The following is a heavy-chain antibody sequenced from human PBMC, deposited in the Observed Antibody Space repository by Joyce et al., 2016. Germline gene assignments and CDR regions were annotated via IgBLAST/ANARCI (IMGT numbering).Heavy chain of an antibody. V-gene: IGHV3-66*02. D-gene: IGHD6-19*01. CDR3: ASLDLDSSGWDGRFDY. CDR1: GFTVSSNY. Sequence: EVQLVESGGGLVQPGGSLRLSCAASGFTVSSNYMTWVRQARGKGLEGVSVMYSGGRTYYADSVKGRFTLSRDNSKNTLYLQMNSVRSEDTAVYYCASLDLDSSGWDGRFDYWGQGTLVTVSS. J-gene: IGHJ4*02. CDR2: MYSGGRT.